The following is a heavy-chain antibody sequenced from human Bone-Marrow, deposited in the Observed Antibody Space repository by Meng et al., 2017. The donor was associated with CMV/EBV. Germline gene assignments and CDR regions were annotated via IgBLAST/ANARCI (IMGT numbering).Heavy chain of an antibody. CDR1: GFTFSSYW. CDR2: IKQDGSEK. D-gene: IGHD5-24*01. V-gene: IGHV3-7*01. J-gene: IGHJ6*02. Sequence: GGSLRLSCAASGFTFSSYWMSWVRQAPGEGLEWVANIKQDGSEKYYVDSVKGRFTISRDNAKNSLYLQMNSLRAEDTAVYYCARDPVEMATIDYYYYGMDVWGQGTTVTVSS. CDR3: ARDPVEMATIDYYYYGMDV.